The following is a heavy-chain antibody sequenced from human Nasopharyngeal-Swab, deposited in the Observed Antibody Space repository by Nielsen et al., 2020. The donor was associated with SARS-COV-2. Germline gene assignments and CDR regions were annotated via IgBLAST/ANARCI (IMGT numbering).Heavy chain of an antibody. J-gene: IGHJ4*02. CDR1: GFTFSSYS. Sequence: GESLKISCAASGFTFSSYSMNWVRQAPGKGLEWVSYISSSSSTIYYADSVKGRFTISRDNAKNSLYLQMNSLRDEDTAVCYCARDPYDYVWGSYRYMGDYWGQGTLVTVSS. CDR3: ARDPYDYVWGSYRYMGDY. CDR2: ISSSSSTI. D-gene: IGHD3-16*02. V-gene: IGHV3-48*02.